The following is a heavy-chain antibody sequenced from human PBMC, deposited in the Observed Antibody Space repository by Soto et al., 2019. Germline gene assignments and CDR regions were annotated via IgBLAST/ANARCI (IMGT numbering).Heavy chain of an antibody. J-gene: IGHJ4*02. CDR1: GFTFSSYA. Sequence: EVQLLESGGGLVQPGGSLRLSCAASGFTFSSYAMRWVRQAPGKGLEWVSAISGSGDSTYYADSVKGRFTISRDNSKNTLYLQMNSLRAEDTAVYCCARRGSGSYYDYWGQGTLVTVSS. V-gene: IGHV3-23*01. CDR2: ISGSGDST. D-gene: IGHD1-26*01. CDR3: ARRGSGSYYDY.